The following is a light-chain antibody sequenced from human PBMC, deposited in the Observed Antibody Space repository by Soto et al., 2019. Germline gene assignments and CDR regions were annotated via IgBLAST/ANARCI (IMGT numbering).Light chain of an antibody. CDR1: QSVSSSY. J-gene: IGKJ2*01. Sequence: EIVLTQSPGPLSLSPGERATLSCRASQSVSSSYLAWYQQKPGQAPRLLIYGASSRATGIPDRFSGSGSGTDFTLTISRLAPEDFAVYYCQQYGSSPHTFGQGTKLEIK. CDR2: GAS. V-gene: IGKV3-20*01. CDR3: QQYGSSPHT.